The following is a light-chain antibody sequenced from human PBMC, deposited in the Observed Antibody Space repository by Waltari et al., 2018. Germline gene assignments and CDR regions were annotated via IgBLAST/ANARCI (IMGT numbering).Light chain of an antibody. Sequence: EIVLTQSPGTLSVSPCERVTVSCRASQTITGSWLTWYHQKPGQAPRLLIYGASNRAPGIPDRFSGSGSGTDFTLTISRLEPEDSAVYYCQQYDGSVVTFGGGTKVEIK. J-gene: IGKJ4*01. CDR3: QQYDGSVVT. CDR2: GAS. V-gene: IGKV3-20*01. CDR1: QTITGSW.